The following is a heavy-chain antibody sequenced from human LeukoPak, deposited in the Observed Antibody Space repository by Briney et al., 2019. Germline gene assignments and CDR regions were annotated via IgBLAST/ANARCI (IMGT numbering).Heavy chain of an antibody. Sequence: GGSLRLSCAASGFTFTSYWMYWVRQAPGKGLVCVSRINSDGSSTTYADSVKGRFTISRDNAKNTLYLQMNSLRAEDTAVYYCAELGITMIGGVWGKGTTVTISS. D-gene: IGHD3-10*02. CDR2: INSDGSST. CDR1: GFTFTSYW. V-gene: IGHV3-74*01. CDR3: AELGITMIGGV. J-gene: IGHJ6*04.